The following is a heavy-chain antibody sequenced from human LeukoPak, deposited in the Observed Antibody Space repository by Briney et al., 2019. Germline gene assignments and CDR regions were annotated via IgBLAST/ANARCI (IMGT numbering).Heavy chain of an antibody. J-gene: IGHJ3*02. Sequence: GGSLRLSCEGSAFIFSGHWMNWVRQTPGKGLEWVASIKEDGSERQYVDSVKGRFSISRDNTKGSLFLQLNSLRAEDTAVYYCARVPAPQYYDFWSGYYVGGGGHAFDIWGQGTMVTVSS. CDR3: ARVPAPQYYDFWSGYYVGGGGHAFDI. D-gene: IGHD3-3*01. CDR1: AFIFSGHW. CDR2: IKEDGSER. V-gene: IGHV3-7*03.